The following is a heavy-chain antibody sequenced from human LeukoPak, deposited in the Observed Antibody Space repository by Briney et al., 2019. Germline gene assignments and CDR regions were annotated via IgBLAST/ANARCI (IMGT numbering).Heavy chain of an antibody. CDR1: GYSFTTNW. Sequence: GESLKISCKTSGYSFTTNWIGWVRQMPGKGLEWMAIIYPADSDTRYSPSFQGQITISADKSISTAYLQWSSLKASDTAMYYCARHGSSWYGGGSWGQGTMVTVSS. V-gene: IGHV5-51*01. D-gene: IGHD6-13*01. J-gene: IGHJ3*01. CDR3: ARHGSSWYGGGS. CDR2: IYPADSDT.